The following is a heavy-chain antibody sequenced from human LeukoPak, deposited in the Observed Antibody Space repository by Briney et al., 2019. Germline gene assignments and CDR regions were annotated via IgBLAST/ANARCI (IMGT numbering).Heavy chain of an antibody. CDR1: GFTFSNYE. CDR3: AREGSLSSSDAFDV. J-gene: IGHJ3*01. Sequence: QPGGSLRLSCAASGFTFSNYEMHWVRLVLGKGLEWVSATGTAGNTFYAGSVKGRFTISRENAKNSFYLQMNSLRAGDTAVYYCAREGSLSSSDAFDVWGQGTMVTVSS. D-gene: IGHD6-6*01. V-gene: IGHV3-13*01. CDR2: TGTAGNT.